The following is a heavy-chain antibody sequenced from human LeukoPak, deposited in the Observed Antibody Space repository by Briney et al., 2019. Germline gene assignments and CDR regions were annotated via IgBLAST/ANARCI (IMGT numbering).Heavy chain of an antibody. CDR1: GFTFSSYA. J-gene: IGHJ4*02. CDR2: ISGSGGST. D-gene: IGHD3-10*01. Sequence: GGSLRLSCAASGFTFSSYAMSWVRQAPGKGLEWVSAISGSGGSTYYADSVKGRFTISRDNSKNTLDLQMNRLRAEETAVYYCAKSGGEVIFDYWGQGTLVTVSS. V-gene: IGHV3-23*01. CDR3: AKSGGEVIFDY.